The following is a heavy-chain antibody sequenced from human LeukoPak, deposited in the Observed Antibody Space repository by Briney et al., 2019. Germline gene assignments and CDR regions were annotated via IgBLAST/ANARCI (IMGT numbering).Heavy chain of an antibody. V-gene: IGHV1-3*01. CDR2: INAGNGNT. Sequence: SVKVSCKASGYTFTSYAMHWVRQAPGQRLEWMGWINAGNGNTKYSQKFQGRVTITRDTSASTAYMELSSLRSEDTAVYYCAASGIAASPFDYWGQGTLVTVSS. CDR1: GYTFTSYA. CDR3: AASGIAASPFDY. J-gene: IGHJ4*02. D-gene: IGHD6-6*01.